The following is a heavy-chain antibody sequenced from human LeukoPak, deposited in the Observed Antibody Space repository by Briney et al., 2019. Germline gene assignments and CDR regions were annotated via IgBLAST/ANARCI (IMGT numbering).Heavy chain of an antibody. CDR3: ARDTPNSSGWPHYYYCGMDV. CDR2: ISAYNGNT. Sequence: ASVKVSCKASGYTFTSYGISWVRQAPGQGLEWMGWISAYNGNTNYAQKLQGRVTMTTDTSTSTAYMELRSLRSDDTAVYYCARDTPNSSGWPHYYYCGMDVWGQGTTVTVSS. D-gene: IGHD6-19*01. J-gene: IGHJ6*02. V-gene: IGHV1-18*01. CDR1: GYTFTSYG.